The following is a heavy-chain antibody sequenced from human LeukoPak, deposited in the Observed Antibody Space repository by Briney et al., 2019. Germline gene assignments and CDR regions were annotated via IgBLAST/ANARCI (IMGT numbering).Heavy chain of an antibody. CDR3: TTDPGYRGYDDAFDI. Sequence: GGSLRLSCAASGFNFATSWMSWVRQAPGKGLEWVGRIKSKTDGGTTDYAAPVKGRFTISRDDSKNTLYLQMNSLKTEDTAVYCCTTDPGYRGYDDAFDIWGQGTMVTVSS. D-gene: IGHD5-12*01. J-gene: IGHJ3*02. CDR1: GFNFATSW. CDR2: IKSKTDGGTT. V-gene: IGHV3-15*01.